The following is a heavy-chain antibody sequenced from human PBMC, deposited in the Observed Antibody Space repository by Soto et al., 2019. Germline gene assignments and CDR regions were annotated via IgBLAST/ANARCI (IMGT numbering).Heavy chain of an antibody. Sequence: SETVSLTCSVSGATIWIWFWSWVRQPAGQGLEWIGHIYIRGTTSYNRSLEVRVTLSLDTSKNQVSLVVTSVTAADTAVYYCARNTYVSDNYYVLDPWGQGTTVTVSS. CDR3: ARNTYVSDNYYVLDP. V-gene: IGHV4-4*07. J-gene: IGHJ5*02. CDR1: GATIWIWF. CDR2: IYIRGTT. D-gene: IGHD3-16*01.